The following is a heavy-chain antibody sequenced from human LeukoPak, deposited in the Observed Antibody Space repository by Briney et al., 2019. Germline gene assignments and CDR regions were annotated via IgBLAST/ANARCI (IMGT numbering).Heavy chain of an antibody. CDR3: ARELVGATKDYGMDV. V-gene: IGHV3-23*01. J-gene: IGHJ6*02. CDR2: ISGSGGST. Sequence: PTGGSLRLSCAASGFTFSSYAMSWVRQAPGKGLEWVSAISGSGGSTYYADSVKGRFTISRDNSKNTLYLQMNSLRAEDTAVYYCARELVGATKDYGMDVWGQGTTVTVSS. CDR1: GFTFSSYA. D-gene: IGHD1-26*01.